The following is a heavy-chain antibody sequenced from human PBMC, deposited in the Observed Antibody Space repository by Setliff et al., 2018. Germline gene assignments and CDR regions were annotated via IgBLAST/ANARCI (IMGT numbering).Heavy chain of an antibody. CDR3: ARIDFYVGSGYYYAPEL. CDR2: INPGDSDT. V-gene: IGHV5-51*01. D-gene: IGHD3-22*01. Sequence: GESLTISCRGSGYTFTNYWIAWVRQMPGKGLEWMGIINPGDSDTRYSPSFQGQVTISADKSTSTAYLHWGSLKASDTAIYYCARIDFYVGSGYYYAPELWGQGTTVTVSS. CDR1: GYTFTNYW. J-gene: IGHJ4*02.